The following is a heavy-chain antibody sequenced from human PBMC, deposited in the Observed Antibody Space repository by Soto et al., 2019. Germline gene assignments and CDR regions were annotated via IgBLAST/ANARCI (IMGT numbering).Heavy chain of an antibody. V-gene: IGHV3-53*01. Sequence: PGGSLRLSCAASGLTVSSNYMSGVRQDPGKGLEWVSVIYSGGNAHYAESVKGRLTISGDKSKNTLYLQMNSLRVEDTAMYYCAGGRGSLGYYHFTFWGQGTLVTVSS. CDR3: AGGRGSLGYYHFTF. CDR2: IYSGGNA. J-gene: IGHJ4*02. CDR1: GLTVSSNY. D-gene: IGHD3-22*01.